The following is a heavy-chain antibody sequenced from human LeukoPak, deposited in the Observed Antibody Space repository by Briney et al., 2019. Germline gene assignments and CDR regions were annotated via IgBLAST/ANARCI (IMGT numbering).Heavy chain of an antibody. V-gene: IGHV3-30*18. CDR2: ISYDGSNK. CDR3: AKDRREYCSSTSCSLSYGMDV. D-gene: IGHD2-2*01. CDR1: GFTFSSYG. J-gene: IGHJ6*04. Sequence: GRSLRLSCAASGFTFSSYGMHWVRQAPGKGLEWVAVISYDGSNKYYADSVKGRFTISRDNSKNTLYLQMNSLRAEHTAVYYCAKDRREYCSSTSCSLSYGMDVWGKGTTVTVSS.